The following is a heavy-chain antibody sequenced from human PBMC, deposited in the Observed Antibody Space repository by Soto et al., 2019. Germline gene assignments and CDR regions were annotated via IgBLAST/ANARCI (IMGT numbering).Heavy chain of an antibody. CDR1: GYTFTRYD. D-gene: IGHD4-17*01. CDR3: ARGIKYGAYSRWFDP. J-gene: IGHJ5*02. CDR2: MNPNSGNT. Sequence: QVQLVQSGAEVKKPGASVKVSCKASGYTFTRYDINWVRQATGQGLEYLGWMNPNSGNTGYVQKFQGRVTMTRDTSISTAYMELSSLPSEASAVYFCARGIKYGAYSRWFDPWGQGTLVTVSS. V-gene: IGHV1-8*01.